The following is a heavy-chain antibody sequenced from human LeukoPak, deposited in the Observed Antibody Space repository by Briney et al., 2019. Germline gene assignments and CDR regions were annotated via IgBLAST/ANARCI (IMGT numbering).Heavy chain of an antibody. CDR3: ARKKHLDLGGEAFRGRTPYDF. J-gene: IGHJ4*02. CDR2: ITALPGGTI. D-gene: IGHD1-1*01. V-gene: IGHV3-48*03. Sequence: GGSLRLSCAASGFTFSDFEFSWVRQAPGGGMEWVSTITALPGGTIYYADSAKGRFTISRDNTKKALYLQMGSLRAEDTAVYYCARKKHLDLGGEAFRGRTPYDFWGQGTLVTVSS. CDR1: GFTFSDFE.